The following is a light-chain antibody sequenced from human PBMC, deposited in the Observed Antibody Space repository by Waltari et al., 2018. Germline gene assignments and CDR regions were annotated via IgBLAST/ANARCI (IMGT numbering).Light chain of an antibody. J-gene: IGLJ2*01. CDR2: IHSDGSH. CDR3: QTWGRDILVV. CDR1: SGPSSPA. Sequence: QLVLTQSPSVSASLGASVKLTSTLSSGPSSPALACHRGQPEKGPRYLMKIHSDGSHRKGDGIPDRFSGSGSGAERYLTISSLQSEDEADYYCQTWGRDILVVFGGGTKLTVL. V-gene: IGLV4-69*01.